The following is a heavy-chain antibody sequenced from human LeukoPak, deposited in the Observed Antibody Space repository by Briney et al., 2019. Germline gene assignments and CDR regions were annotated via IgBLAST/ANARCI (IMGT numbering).Heavy chain of an antibody. J-gene: IGHJ6*03. V-gene: IGHV4-34*03. CDR3: SGGYYYYMDV. CDR2: INHSGST. D-gene: IGHD2-15*01. CDR1: GGSFSGYY. Sequence: SGTLSLTCAVYGGSFSGYYWSWIRQPPGKGLEWIGEINHSGSTNYNPSLKSRVTISVDTSKNQFSLKLSSVTAADTAVYYCSGGYYYYMDVWGKGTTVTGSS.